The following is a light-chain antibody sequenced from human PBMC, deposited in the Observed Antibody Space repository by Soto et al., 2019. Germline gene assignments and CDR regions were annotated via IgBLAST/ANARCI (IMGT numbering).Light chain of an antibody. Sequence: QAVVTQSPSASASLGASVKLTCTLSSGHSSYAIAWHQQQPEKGPRSLMKLNSDGSHSKGDGIPDRVSGSSSGTERYLTISSLQSEDEADYYCQTWVTGIQVFGGGTKLTVL. V-gene: IGLV4-69*01. CDR3: QTWVTGIQV. J-gene: IGLJ2*01. CDR2: LNSDGSH. CDR1: SGHSSYA.